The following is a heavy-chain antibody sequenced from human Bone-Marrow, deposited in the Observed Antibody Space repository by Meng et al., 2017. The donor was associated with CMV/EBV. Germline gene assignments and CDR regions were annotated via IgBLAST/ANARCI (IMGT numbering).Heavy chain of an antibody. CDR2: VNHRGST. J-gene: IGHJ4*02. V-gene: IGHV4-34*01. D-gene: IGHD3-10*01. CDR1: GGSFSGYY. CDR3: ARTGRRGARMVRGVTKGFSY. Sequence: SETLSLTCAVYGGSFSGYYWSWIRQTPGKGLEWIGEVNHRGSTNYNPSLKSRVTISVDTSKNQFSLKLSSVTAADTAVYYCARTGRRGARMVRGVTKGFSYWGQGTRVTVSS.